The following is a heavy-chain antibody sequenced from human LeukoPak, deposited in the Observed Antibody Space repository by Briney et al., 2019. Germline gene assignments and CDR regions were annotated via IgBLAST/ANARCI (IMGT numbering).Heavy chain of an antibody. CDR1: GFTFSDYY. V-gene: IGHV3-11*01. CDR2: ISSGGRTI. CDR3: AKRHSGGVLWFDP. J-gene: IGHJ5*02. Sequence: GGSLRLSCAASGFTFSDYYMSWIRQAPGKGLEWVSYISSGGRTIYYADSVKGRFTMSRDNAKNTLYLQMNSLRAEDTAVYYCAKRHSGGVLWFDPWGQGTPVTVSS. D-gene: IGHD1-26*01.